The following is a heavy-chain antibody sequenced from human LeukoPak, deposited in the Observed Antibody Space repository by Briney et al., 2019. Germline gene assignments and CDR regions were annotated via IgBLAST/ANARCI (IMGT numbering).Heavy chain of an antibody. D-gene: IGHD3-10*01. CDR1: GFRFSDFW. CDR2: IRGDWHDT. V-gene: IGHV3-74*01. Sequence: GGSLRLSCTASGFRFSDFWMHWVRQAPGKGLEWVSRIRGDWHDTTYADSVKGRFTISRDNAQNTLYLQMNSLRVEDTAVYYCASDRVLGSGSLDNWGQGTLATVSS. CDR3: ASDRVLGSGSLDN. J-gene: IGHJ4*02.